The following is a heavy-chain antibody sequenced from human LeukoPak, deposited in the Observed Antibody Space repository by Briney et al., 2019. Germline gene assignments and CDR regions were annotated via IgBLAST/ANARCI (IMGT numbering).Heavy chain of an antibody. CDR2: IYYSGST. V-gene: IGHV4-31*03. J-gene: IGHJ3*02. Sequence: TLSLTCTVSGGSISSGGYYWSWIRQHPGKGLEWIGYIYYSGSTYYNPSLKSRVTITVDTSKNQFSLKLSSVTAADTAVYYCARDGYSSGSLHAFDIWGQGTMVTVSS. CDR3: ARDGYSSGSLHAFDI. CDR1: GGSISSGGYY. D-gene: IGHD3-22*01.